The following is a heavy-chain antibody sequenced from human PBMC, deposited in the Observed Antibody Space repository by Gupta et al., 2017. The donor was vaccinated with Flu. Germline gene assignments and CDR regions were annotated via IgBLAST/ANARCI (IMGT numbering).Heavy chain of an antibody. Sequence: RQAPGQGLEWMGRINPNSGGTNYAQKFQGRVTMTRDTSISTAYMELSRLRSDDTAVYYCASHIPAAQTLPGYWGQGTLVTVSS. CDR2: INPNSGGT. V-gene: IGHV1-2*06. J-gene: IGHJ4*02. CDR3: ASHIPAAQTLPGY. D-gene: IGHD2-2*01.